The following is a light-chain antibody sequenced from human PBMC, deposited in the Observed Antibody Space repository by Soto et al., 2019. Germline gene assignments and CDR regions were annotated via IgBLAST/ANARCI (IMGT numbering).Light chain of an antibody. CDR1: NSDVGGYNY. V-gene: IGLV2-8*01. CDR3: SSYAGSSWYV. Sequence: QSGLTQPPSASRSPGQSVTISCTGTNSDVGGYNYVSWYQQYPGKAPKLIIYEVNERPSGVPDRFSGSKSGNTASLTVSGLPTADEADYYCSSYAGSSWYVFGSGTKVTVL. CDR2: EVN. J-gene: IGLJ1*01.